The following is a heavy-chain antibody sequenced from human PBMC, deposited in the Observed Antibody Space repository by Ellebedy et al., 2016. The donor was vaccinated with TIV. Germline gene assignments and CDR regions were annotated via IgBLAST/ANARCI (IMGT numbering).Heavy chain of an antibody. CDR1: GFTFSDYY. Sequence: SETLSLTCAASGFTFSDYYWSWIRQPPGKGLEWIGYIYYSGSTNYNPSLKSRVTISVDTSKNQFSLKLSSVTAADTAVYYCARGLLNKRNSGWWGMDVWGQGTTVTVSS. D-gene: IGHD4-23*01. CDR2: IYYSGST. V-gene: IGHV4-59*01. CDR3: ARGLLNKRNSGWWGMDV. J-gene: IGHJ6*02.